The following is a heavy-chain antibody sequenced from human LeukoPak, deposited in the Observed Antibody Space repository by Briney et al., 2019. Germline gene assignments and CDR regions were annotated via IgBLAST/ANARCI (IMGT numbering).Heavy chain of an antibody. CDR1: GYIFTAYY. Sequence: ASVKVSCKASGYIFTAYYLHWVRQAPGQGPEWMGWIKADSGDTNYARKFQGRVTMTRDTYITTVYMELSSLTSDDTAVYYCTRIGDGYPYWGQGSLVTVSS. CDR2: IKADSGDT. V-gene: IGHV1-2*02. J-gene: IGHJ4*02. D-gene: IGHD5-24*01. CDR3: TRIGDGYPY.